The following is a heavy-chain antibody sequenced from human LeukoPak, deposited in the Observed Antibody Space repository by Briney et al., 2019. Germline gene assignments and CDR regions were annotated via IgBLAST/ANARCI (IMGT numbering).Heavy chain of an antibody. J-gene: IGHJ4*02. V-gene: IGHV3-48*04. CDR1: GFTFSSYF. CDR2: ISSSSSPI. D-gene: IGHD1-26*01. Sequence: GGSLRLSCAASGFTFSSYFMNWVRQAPGKGLEWVSYISSSSSPIYYADSVKGRFTISRDNAKNSLYLQMNSLRAEDTAVYYCAGGELLSRFDYWGQGTLVTVSS. CDR3: AGGELLSRFDY.